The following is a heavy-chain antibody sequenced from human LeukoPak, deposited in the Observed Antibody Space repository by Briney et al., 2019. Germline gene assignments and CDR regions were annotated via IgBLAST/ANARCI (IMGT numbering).Heavy chain of an antibody. CDR2: IIPIFGTA. CDR1: GGTFSSYA. V-gene: IGHV1-69*05. Sequence: SVKVSCKASGGTFSSYAISWVRQAPGQGLEWMGGIIPIFGTANYAQKFQGRVTITTDESTSTAYMELSSLRSEDTAVYYCASIVVAGPLDYFDYWGQGTLVTVSS. D-gene: IGHD6-19*01. CDR3: ASIVVAGPLDYFDY. J-gene: IGHJ4*02.